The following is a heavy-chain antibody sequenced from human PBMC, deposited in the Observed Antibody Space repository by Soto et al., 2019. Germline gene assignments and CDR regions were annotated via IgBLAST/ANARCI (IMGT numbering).Heavy chain of an antibody. CDR3: ARGRPARKESGSYFDY. J-gene: IGHJ4*02. Sequence: SQTLPLTCAVYGGTFSGYYWSRIRQPPGKGLECIGEINHSGSTNSNPSIKSRVTISVDTSKNQCSLKLSSVTAADTAVYYCARGRPARKESGSYFDYWGQGTLVTVSS. D-gene: IGHD1-26*01. CDR2: INHSGST. V-gene: IGHV4-34*01. CDR1: GGTFSGYY.